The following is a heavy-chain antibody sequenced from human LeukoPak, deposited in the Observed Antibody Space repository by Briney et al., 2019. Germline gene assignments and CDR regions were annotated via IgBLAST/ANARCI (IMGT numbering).Heavy chain of an antibody. CDR3: ARGRIRSGGSHSWFDP. Sequence: SETLSLTCAVYGGSFSGYYWSWIRQPPGKGLEWIGEINHSGSTNYNPSLKSRVTISVDTSKNQFSLKLSSVTAADTAVYYCARGRIRSGGSHSWFDPWGQGTLVTVSS. J-gene: IGHJ5*02. CDR1: GGSFSGYY. V-gene: IGHV4-34*01. D-gene: IGHD2-15*01. CDR2: INHSGST.